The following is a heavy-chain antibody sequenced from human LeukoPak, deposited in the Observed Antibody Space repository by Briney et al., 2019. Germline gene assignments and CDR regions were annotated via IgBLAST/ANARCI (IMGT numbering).Heavy chain of an antibody. Sequence: ATVEVFCRSSGYTFTSYDVNCVPQASGRGREEGGWRNPHSGNTGYAQQFQGRVTMTRNTSISTAYIELRSLRSADTAVYYCARTRGGTTQWPHAFDIWGHRTMVTVSS. V-gene: IGHV1-8*01. CDR2: RNPHSGNT. D-gene: IGHD1-14*01. J-gene: IGHJ3*02. CDR3: ARTRGGTTQWPHAFDI. CDR1: GYTFTSYD.